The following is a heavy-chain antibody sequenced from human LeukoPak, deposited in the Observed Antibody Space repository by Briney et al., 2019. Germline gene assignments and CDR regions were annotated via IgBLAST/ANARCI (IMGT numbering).Heavy chain of an antibody. CDR2: ISGSGGST. CDR1: GFTFSSYA. CDR3: AKGYYYDSSGYYSRFDP. V-gene: IGHV3-23*01. J-gene: IGHJ5*02. Sequence: SGGSLRLSCAASGFTFSSYAMSWVRQAPGKGLEWVSAISGSGGSTYYADSVKGRFTISRDNSKNTLYLQMNSLRAEDTAVYYCAKGYYYDSSGYYSRFDPWGQGTLVTVSS. D-gene: IGHD3-22*01.